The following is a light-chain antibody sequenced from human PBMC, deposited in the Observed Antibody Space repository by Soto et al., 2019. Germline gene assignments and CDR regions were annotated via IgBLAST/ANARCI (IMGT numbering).Light chain of an antibody. J-gene: IGLJ2*01. V-gene: IGLV2-23*02. CDR2: EDS. CDR3: RSFAGSSTFVV. Sequence: QSVLTQPASVSGSPGQSITISCTGTSSDVGSYNLVSWYQQHPGKAPKLMIYEDSKRPSGVSNRFSGSKSGNTASLTISGLQAEHEADYYCRSFAGSSTFVVFGGGTKLSVL. CDR1: SSDVGSYNL.